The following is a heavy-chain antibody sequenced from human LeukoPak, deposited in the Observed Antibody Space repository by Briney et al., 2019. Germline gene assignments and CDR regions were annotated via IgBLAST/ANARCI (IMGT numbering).Heavy chain of an antibody. D-gene: IGHD1-26*01. Sequence: GGSLRLSCAASGFTFSSYGMHWVRQAPGKGLEWVAVISYDGSNKYYADSVKGRFTISRDNSKNTLYLQMNSLRAEDTAVYYCAKDENSDPSAFDIWGQGTLVTVSS. CDR3: AKDENSDPSAFDI. V-gene: IGHV3-30*18. CDR2: ISYDGSNK. CDR1: GFTFSSYG. J-gene: IGHJ3*02.